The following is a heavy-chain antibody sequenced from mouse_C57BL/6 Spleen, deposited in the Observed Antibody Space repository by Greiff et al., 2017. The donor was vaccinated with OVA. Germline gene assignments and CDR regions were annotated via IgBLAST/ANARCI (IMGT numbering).Heavy chain of an antibody. J-gene: IGHJ1*03. Sequence: QVQLKESGPELVKPGASVKLSCKASGYTFTSYDINWVKQRPGQGLEWIGWIYPRDGSTKYNEKFKGKATLTVDTSSSTAYMELHSLTSEDSAVYFCARIPSITTVVAKRYFDDWGTGTTVTVSS. CDR3: ARIPSITTVVAKRYFDD. V-gene: IGHV1-85*01. CDR2: IYPRDGST. CDR1: GYTFTSYD. D-gene: IGHD1-1*01.